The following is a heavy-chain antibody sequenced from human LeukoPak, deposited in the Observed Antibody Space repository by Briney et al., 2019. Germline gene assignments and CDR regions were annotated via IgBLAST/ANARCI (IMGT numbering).Heavy chain of an antibody. V-gene: IGHV1-18*01. Sequence: ASVKVSCKASGYTFTSYGISWVRQAPGQGLEWMGWISAYNGNTNYAQKLQGRVTMTTDTSTSTAYMGLRSLRSDDTAVYYCARDTGPHYYYYMDVWGKGTTVTVSS. CDR3: ARDTGPHYYYYMDV. J-gene: IGHJ6*03. CDR1: GYTFTSYG. CDR2: ISAYNGNT.